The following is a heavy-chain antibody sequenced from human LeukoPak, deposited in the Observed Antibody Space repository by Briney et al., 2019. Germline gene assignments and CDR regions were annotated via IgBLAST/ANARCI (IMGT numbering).Heavy chain of an antibody. J-gene: IGHJ5*02. Sequence: SETLSLTCTVSGGSISSYYWSWIRQPAGKGLEWIGRIYTSGSTNYNPSLKSRVTMSVDTSKNQFSLKLSSVTAADTAVYYCAREIPAAYRKDWFDPWGQGTLVTVSS. CDR3: AREIPAAYRKDWFDP. CDR1: GGSISSYY. V-gene: IGHV4-4*07. D-gene: IGHD2-2*01. CDR2: IYTSGST.